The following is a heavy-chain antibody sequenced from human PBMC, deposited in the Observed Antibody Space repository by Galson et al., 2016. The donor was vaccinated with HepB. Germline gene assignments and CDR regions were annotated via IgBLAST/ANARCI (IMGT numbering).Heavy chain of an antibody. CDR1: RGSISSSDSY. Sequence: SETLSLTCTVSRGSISSSDSYWAWLRQPPGKGLEWIGSIYYSGSRYFNPSLKSRVTVSIDTSKRRFFLKPTSVTAADTAVYFCARLNRGGDYFDYWGQGTLVTVSP. CDR2: IYYSGSR. D-gene: IGHD3-10*01. J-gene: IGHJ4*02. V-gene: IGHV4-39*01. CDR3: ARLNRGGDYFDY.